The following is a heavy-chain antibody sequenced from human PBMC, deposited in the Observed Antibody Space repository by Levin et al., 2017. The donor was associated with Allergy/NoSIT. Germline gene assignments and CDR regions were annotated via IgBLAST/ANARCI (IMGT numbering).Heavy chain of an antibody. J-gene: IGHJ5*02. Sequence: SVKVSCKASGGTFSSYAISWVRQAPGQGLEWMGGIIPIFGTANYAQKFQGRVTITADKSTSTAYMELSSLRSEDTAVYYCARDLSSSWYTGNWFDPWGQGNLVTVSS. CDR3: ARDLSSSWYTGNWFDP. V-gene: IGHV1-69*06. D-gene: IGHD6-13*01. CDR2: IIPIFGTA. CDR1: GGTFSSYA.